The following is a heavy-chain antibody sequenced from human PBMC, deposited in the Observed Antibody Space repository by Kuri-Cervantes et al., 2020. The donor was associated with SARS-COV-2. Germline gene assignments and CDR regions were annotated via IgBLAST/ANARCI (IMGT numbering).Heavy chain of an antibody. CDR3: ARILGGGHDDY. CDR1: RFTFSSYG. V-gene: IGHV3-33*01. J-gene: IGHJ4*02. D-gene: IGHD2-15*01. Sequence: GESLKISCAASRFTFSSYGMHWVRQAPGKGLEWVAVIWYDGSNKYYADSVKGRFTISRDNSKNTLYLQMNSLRAEDTAVYYCARILGGGHDDYWGQGTLVTDSS. CDR2: IWYDGSNK.